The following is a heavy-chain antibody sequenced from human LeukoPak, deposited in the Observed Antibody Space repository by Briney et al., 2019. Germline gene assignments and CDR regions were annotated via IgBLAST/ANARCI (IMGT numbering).Heavy chain of an antibody. V-gene: IGHV1-2*02. D-gene: IGHD3-10*01. CDR3: ATSGMVWGMDV. Sequence: ASVKVSCKASGSTFSGYYMHWVRQAPGQGLEWMGWINPNSGGTSYAQKFQGRVTMTRDTSISTAYMELSRLRSDDSAVYYCATSGMVWGMDVWGQGTTVTVSS. CDR1: GSTFSGYY. CDR2: INPNSGGT. J-gene: IGHJ6*02.